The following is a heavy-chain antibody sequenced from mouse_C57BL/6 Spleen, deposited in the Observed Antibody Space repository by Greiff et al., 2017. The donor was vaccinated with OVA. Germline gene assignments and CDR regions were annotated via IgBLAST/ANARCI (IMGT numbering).Heavy chain of an antibody. D-gene: IGHD1-1*01. CDR3: ARDGDYYGSSYDYAMDY. CDR1: GYSITSGYY. Sequence: ESGPGLVKPSQSLSLTCSVTGYSITSGYYWNWIRQFPGNKLEWMGYISYDGSNNYNPSLKNRISITRDTSKNQFFLKLNSVTTEDTATYYCARDGDYYGSSYDYAMDYWGQGTSVTVSS. CDR2: ISYDGSN. V-gene: IGHV3-6*01. J-gene: IGHJ4*01.